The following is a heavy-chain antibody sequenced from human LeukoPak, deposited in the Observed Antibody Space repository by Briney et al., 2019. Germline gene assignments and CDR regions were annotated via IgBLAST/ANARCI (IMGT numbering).Heavy chain of an antibody. CDR2: ISGSGGST. CDR3: AKMDIVVVPAAMQGPFDY. J-gene: IGHJ4*02. Sequence: GGSLRLSCAASGFTFSSYAMSWVRQAPGKGLGGVSAISGSGGSTYYADSGKGRFTISRDNSKNTPYLQMNSLRAEDTAVYYCAKMDIVVVPAAMQGPFDYWGQGTLVTVSS. CDR1: GFTFSSYA. V-gene: IGHV3-23*01. D-gene: IGHD2-2*03.